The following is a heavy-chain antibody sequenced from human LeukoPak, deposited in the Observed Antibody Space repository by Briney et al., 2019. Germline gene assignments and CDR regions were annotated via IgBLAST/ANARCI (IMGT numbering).Heavy chain of an antibody. D-gene: IGHD2-2*01. J-gene: IGHJ4*02. Sequence: GESLKISCKGSGYSFTSYWIGWVRQMPGKGLEWMGIIYPGDSDTRYSPSFQGQVTISADKSISTAYLQWSSLKASDTAMYYCARHYLHCSSTSCPLSYFDYWGQGTLVTVPS. CDR2: IYPGDSDT. CDR1: GYSFTSYW. CDR3: ARHYLHCSSTSCPLSYFDY. V-gene: IGHV5-51*01.